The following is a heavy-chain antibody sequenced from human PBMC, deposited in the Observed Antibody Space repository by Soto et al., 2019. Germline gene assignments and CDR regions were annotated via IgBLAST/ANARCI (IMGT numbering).Heavy chain of an antibody. CDR3: ARSPQYSSGWNGGFDY. D-gene: IGHD6-19*01. J-gene: IGHJ4*02. Sequence: TLSLTCDVSGDFLTTYYWNWIRQSPGKGLEWIGYIFYGGHTNYNPSLRGRATISVDTSKNQFSLKLSSVTAADTAVYYCARSPQYSSGWNGGFDYWGQGTLVTVSS. CDR2: IFYGGHT. V-gene: IGHV4-59*01. CDR1: GDFLTTYY.